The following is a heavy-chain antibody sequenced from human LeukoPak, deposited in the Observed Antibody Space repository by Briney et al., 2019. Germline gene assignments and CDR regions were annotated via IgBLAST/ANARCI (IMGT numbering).Heavy chain of an antibody. CDR1: GFTFSSYG. CDR3: AKGGVSDSGSWYGDYFDY. V-gene: IGHV3-30*18. Sequence: GGSLRLSCEASGFTFSSYGMHWVRQAPGKGLEWVSVVSADGSNKQYADSVKGRFTISRDNSKNTLYLQLNSLRTEDTAVYYCAKGGVSDSGSWYGDYFDYWGQGTLVTVSS. D-gene: IGHD6-13*01. J-gene: IGHJ4*02. CDR2: VSADGSNK.